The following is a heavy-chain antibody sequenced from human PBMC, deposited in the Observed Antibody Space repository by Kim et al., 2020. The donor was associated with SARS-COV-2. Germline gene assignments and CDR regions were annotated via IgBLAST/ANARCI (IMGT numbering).Heavy chain of an antibody. CDR3: AKARVPRGGSYYNPSFREFSLIYYGMDV. Sequence: GGSLRLSCAASGFTFDDYAMHWVRQAPGKGLEWVSGISWNSGSIGYADSVKGRFTISRDNAKNSLYLQMNSLRAEDTALYYCAKARVPRGGSYYNPSFREFSLIYYGMDVWGQGTTVTVSS. CDR2: ISWNSGSI. D-gene: IGHD3-10*01. CDR1: GFTFDDYA. J-gene: IGHJ6*02. V-gene: IGHV3-9*01.